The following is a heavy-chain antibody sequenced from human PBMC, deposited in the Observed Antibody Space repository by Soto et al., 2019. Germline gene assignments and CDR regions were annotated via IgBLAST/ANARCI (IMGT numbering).Heavy chain of an antibody. CDR3: TREDYGDYGGYFDY. Sequence: QLQLQESGSGLVKPSQTLSLSCTVSGGSIRTGGYTWSWIRQPPGKGLEWIGNTYHSGNPYYNPSLKSRVTISVDGPKNQFSLKVSPVTAADTAVYYCTREDYGDYGGYFDYWGQGSPVTVSS. CDR2: TYHSGNP. D-gene: IGHD4-17*01. CDR1: GGSIRTGGYT. V-gene: IGHV4-30-2*01. J-gene: IGHJ4*02.